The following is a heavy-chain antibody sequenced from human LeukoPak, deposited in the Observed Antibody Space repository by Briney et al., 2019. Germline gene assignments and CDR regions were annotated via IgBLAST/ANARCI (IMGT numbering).Heavy chain of an antibody. D-gene: IGHD3-22*01. Sequence: GRSLRLSCAASGFTFSSYGMHWVRQAPGKGLEWVAVISYDGSNKFYADSVKGRFTISRDNSKNTLYLQMNSLRAEDAAVYYCAKDSGITMIVGWFDPWGQGTLVTVSS. CDR3: AKDSGITMIVGWFDP. J-gene: IGHJ5*02. CDR2: ISYDGSNK. CDR1: GFTFSSYG. V-gene: IGHV3-30*18.